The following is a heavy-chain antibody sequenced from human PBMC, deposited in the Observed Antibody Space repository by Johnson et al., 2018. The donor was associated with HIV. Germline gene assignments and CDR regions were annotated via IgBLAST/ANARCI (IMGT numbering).Heavy chain of an antibody. Sequence: VQLVESGGGSVQPGGSLRLSCAASGFTFSSYWMHWVRQAPGKGLMWVSNIKTDGSNTNYADSVKGRFTISRDNAKNSLHLQMNSLRAEDTAVYYCARPRRGMATNRDAFDIWGQGTMVTVSS. CDR1: GFTFSSYW. CDR3: ARPRRGMATNRDAFDI. D-gene: IGHD5-24*01. J-gene: IGHJ3*02. CDR2: IKTDGSNT. V-gene: IGHV3-74*02.